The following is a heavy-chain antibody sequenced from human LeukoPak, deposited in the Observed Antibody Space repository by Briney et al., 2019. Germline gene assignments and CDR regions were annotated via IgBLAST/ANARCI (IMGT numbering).Heavy chain of an antibody. J-gene: IGHJ4*02. Sequence: PGGSLRLSCAVSGSTFDDYAVHSVRQVPGKGLEWVAGISWNSDTRGYVDSVKGRFTISRDNARNSLYLQMNSLRAEDTALYYCITNGGGDSGYGNFDYWGQGTLVTVSS. CDR1: GSTFDDYA. CDR2: ISWNSDTR. D-gene: IGHD5-12*01. V-gene: IGHV3-9*01. CDR3: ITNGGGDSGYGNFDY.